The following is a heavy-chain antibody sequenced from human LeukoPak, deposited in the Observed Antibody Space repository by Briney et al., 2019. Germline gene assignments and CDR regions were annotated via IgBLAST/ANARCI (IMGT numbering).Heavy chain of an antibody. CDR2: ISGSGDNT. J-gene: IGHJ6*03. D-gene: IGHD5-12*01. V-gene: IGHV3-23*01. CDR3: AKDTVKVTTIRRVPHYMDV. CDR1: GFTFSSYA. Sequence: PGGSLRLSCAASGFTFSSYAMTWVRQAPGKGLEWVSTISGSGDNTFYADSVKGRFIISRDNSKNTLYLQMNSLRAEDTAVYYCAKDTVKVTTIRRVPHYMDVWGKGTTVTISS.